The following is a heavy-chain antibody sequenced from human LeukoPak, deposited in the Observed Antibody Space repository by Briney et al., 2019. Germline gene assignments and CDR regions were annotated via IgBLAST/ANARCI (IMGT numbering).Heavy chain of an antibody. CDR3: ARQGFTAAGTDYYHYMDV. V-gene: IGHV5-51*01. Sequence: GESLKISCKGSGYSFTSYWIGWVRQMPGKGLEWMGIIYPGDSDTRYSPSFQGQVTISADKSISTAYLQWSSLKASDTAMYYCARQGFTAAGTDYYHYMDVWGKGTTVTISS. CDR2: IYPGDSDT. J-gene: IGHJ6*03. D-gene: IGHD6-13*01. CDR1: GYSFTSYW.